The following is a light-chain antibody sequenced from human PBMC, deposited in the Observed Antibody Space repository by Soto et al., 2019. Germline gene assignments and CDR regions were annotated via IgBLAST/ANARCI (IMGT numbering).Light chain of an antibody. CDR3: QQYNNWPPERT. J-gene: IGKJ1*01. CDR1: QSVSSN. CDR2: GAS. V-gene: IGKV3-15*01. Sequence: EIVMTQSPATLSVSPGERATLSCRASQSVSSNLGWYQQKPGQAPRLLIYGASTRATGIPARFSGSGSETEFTITISSLQSEDFAVYYCQQYNNWPPERTFGQGTKVEIK.